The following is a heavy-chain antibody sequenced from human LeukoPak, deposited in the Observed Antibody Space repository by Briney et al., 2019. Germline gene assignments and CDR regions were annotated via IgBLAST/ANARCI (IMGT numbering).Heavy chain of an antibody. Sequence: GASVKVSCKASGYTFTNYGINWVRQAPGQGLEWMGWISAYNGNTNYAQKVQGRVTMTTDTSTSTAYMELRSLRSDDTAVYYCARDPPRIVVVVAATNYYGMDVWGQGTTVTVSS. CDR1: GYTFTNYG. CDR3: ARDPPRIVVVVAATNYYGMDV. J-gene: IGHJ6*02. CDR2: ISAYNGNT. D-gene: IGHD2-15*01. V-gene: IGHV1-18*01.